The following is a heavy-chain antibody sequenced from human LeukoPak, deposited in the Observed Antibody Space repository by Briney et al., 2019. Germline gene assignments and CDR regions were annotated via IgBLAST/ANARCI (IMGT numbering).Heavy chain of an antibody. D-gene: IGHD3-22*01. V-gene: IGHV3-74*01. J-gene: IGHJ6*02. CDR1: GFMFSTYW. CDR2: INSDGSST. CDR3: ARSYDSSGYFSYYYYGMDV. Sequence: AGGSLRLSCAASGFMFSTYWMHWVRQAPGKGLVWVSRINSDGSSTTYADSVKGRFTISRDNAKNTLYLQMNSLRAEDTAVYYCARSYDSSGYFSYYYYGMDVWGQGTTVTVSS.